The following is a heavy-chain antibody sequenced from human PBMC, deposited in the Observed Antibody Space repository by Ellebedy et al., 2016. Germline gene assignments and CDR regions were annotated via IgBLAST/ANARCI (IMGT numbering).Heavy chain of an antibody. CDR3: ARALEANYYYYGMDV. J-gene: IGHJ6*02. CDR1: GFTFSSYS. V-gene: IGHV3-21*01. CDR2: ISSSSSYI. Sequence: GESLKISCAASGFTFSSYSMNWVRQAPGKGLEWVSSISSSSSYIYYADSVKGRFTISRDNAKNSLYLQMNSLRAEDTAVYYCARALEANYYYYGMDVWGQGTTVTVSS.